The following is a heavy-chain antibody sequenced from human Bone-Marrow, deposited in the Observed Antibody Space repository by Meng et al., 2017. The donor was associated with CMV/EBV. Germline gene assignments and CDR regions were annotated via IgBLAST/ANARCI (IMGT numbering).Heavy chain of an antibody. J-gene: IGHJ6*02. Sequence: ASVKVSCKASGYTFTSYGISWVRQAPGQGLEWMGWISAYNGNTNYAQKLQGRVTMTTDTSTSTAYMELRSLRPDDTAVYYCARVALLYYYGMDVWGQGTTVTVSS. V-gene: IGHV1-18*01. CDR3: ARVALLYYYGMDV. CDR2: ISAYNGNT. CDR1: GYTFTSYG.